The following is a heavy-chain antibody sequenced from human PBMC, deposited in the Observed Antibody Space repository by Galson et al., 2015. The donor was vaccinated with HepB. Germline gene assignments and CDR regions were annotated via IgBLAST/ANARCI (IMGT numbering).Heavy chain of an antibody. CDR3: ARAQVRGSSYYYYYYGMDV. D-gene: IGHD3-10*01. J-gene: IGHJ6*02. CDR1: GYTFTSYY. Sequence: SVKVSCKASGYTFTSYYMHWVRQAPGQGLEWMGIINPSGGSTSYAQKFQGRVTMTRDTSTSTVYMELSSLRSEDTAVYYCARAQVRGSSYYYYYYGMDVWGQGTTVTVSS. CDR2: INPSGGST. V-gene: IGHV1-46*01.